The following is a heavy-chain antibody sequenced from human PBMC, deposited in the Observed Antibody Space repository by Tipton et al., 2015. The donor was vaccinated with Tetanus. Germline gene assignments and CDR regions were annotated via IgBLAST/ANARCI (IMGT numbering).Heavy chain of an antibody. CDR2: IDPNSGGT. CDR1: GYTFTGYY. Sequence: VQLVQSGAEMKKPGASVKVSCKASGYTFTGYYIYWVRQAPGQGLEWMGWIDPNSGGTVYAQKFQGRVTMTRDTSISTVYMELRSLRFDDTAVYYCARDRGDYIYYGMDVWGPGTTVTVS. CDR3: ARDRGDYIYYGMDV. J-gene: IGHJ6*02. D-gene: IGHD3-22*01. V-gene: IGHV1-2*02.